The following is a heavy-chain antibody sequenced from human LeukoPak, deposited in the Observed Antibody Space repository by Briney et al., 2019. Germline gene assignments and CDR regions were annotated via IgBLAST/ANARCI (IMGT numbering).Heavy chain of an antibody. Sequence: GGSLGLSCAASGFTFSSYWMTWVPQAPGKGLEWVANIKRDGSEKWYVDSVKGRFTIYRDNVKNSLYLQMNSLRVDDTAVYYCARDRGWYDYWGQGILVTVSS. D-gene: IGHD6-19*01. CDR1: GFTFSSYW. CDR2: IKRDGSEK. V-gene: IGHV3-7*05. CDR3: ARDRGWYDY. J-gene: IGHJ4*02.